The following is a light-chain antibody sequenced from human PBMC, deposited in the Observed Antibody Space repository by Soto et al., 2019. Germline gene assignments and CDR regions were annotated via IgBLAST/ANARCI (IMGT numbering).Light chain of an antibody. V-gene: IGLV1-40*01. CDR1: SSNIGAGFD. CDR2: VDD. CDR3: QSYDSRLTAVV. Sequence: QSVLTQPPSVSGAPGQRVTISCTGSSSNIGAGFDVHWYQQLPGTAPKLLIYVDDSRPSGVPDRFSGSKSGSSASLAITGLQAEDEADHYCQSYDSRLTAVVFGGGTKVTVL. J-gene: IGLJ2*01.